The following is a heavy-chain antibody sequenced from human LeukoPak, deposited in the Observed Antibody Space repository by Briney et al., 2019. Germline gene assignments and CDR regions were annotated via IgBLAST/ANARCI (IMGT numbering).Heavy chain of an antibody. Sequence: GGSLRLSCAGSGFNFRDHWMSWLRQAPGKGPEWVAHIKPDGSEKYYVDSVKGRFIISRDDARNSLSLQMNSLRAEDTAAYYCAGSFGDVKNFWGQGTLVTVSS. V-gene: IGHV3-7*01. J-gene: IGHJ4*01. CDR1: GFNFRDHW. D-gene: IGHD3-10*01. CDR2: IKPDGSEK. CDR3: AGSFGDVKNF.